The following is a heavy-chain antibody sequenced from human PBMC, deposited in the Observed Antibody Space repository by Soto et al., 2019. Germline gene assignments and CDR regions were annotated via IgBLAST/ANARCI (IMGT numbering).Heavy chain of an antibody. D-gene: IGHD3-10*01. J-gene: IGHJ3*02. V-gene: IGHV1-18*04. CDR1: GYTFTSYG. Sequence: ASVKVSCKASGYTFTSYGISWVRQAPGQGLEWMGWISAYNGNTNYAQKLQGRVTMTTDTSTSTAYMELRSLRSDDTAVYYCARSRITMIRGLRAFDIWGQGTMVTVSS. CDR2: ISAYNGNT. CDR3: ARSRITMIRGLRAFDI.